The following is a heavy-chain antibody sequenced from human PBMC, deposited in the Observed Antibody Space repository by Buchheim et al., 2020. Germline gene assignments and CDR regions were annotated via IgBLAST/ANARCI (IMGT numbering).Heavy chain of an antibody. Sequence: QVQLQESGPGLVKPSQTLSLTCTVSGVSISSGDYYWNWIRQRPGKGLEWIGYVYYSGSPYHNLSLQSRVTISVDTSQNHFSLKLSSVSDADTAVYYCARNGEPGATSWFDPWGQGIL. CDR3: ARNGEPGATSWFDP. CDR1: GVSISSGDYY. J-gene: IGHJ5*02. D-gene: IGHD1-26*01. CDR2: VYYSGSP. V-gene: IGHV4-31*03.